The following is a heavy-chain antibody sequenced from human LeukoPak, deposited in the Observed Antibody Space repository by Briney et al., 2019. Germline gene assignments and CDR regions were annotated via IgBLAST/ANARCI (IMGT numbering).Heavy chain of an antibody. CDR3: AKAESGGWPARYYYYYMDV. CDR2: ISWDGGST. D-gene: IGHD6-19*01. V-gene: IGHV3-43D*03. Sequence: PGGSLRLSCAASGFTFDDYAMHWVRQAPGKGLEWVSLISWDGGSTYYADSVKGRFTISRDNSKNSLYLQMNSLRAEDTALYCCAKAESGGWPARYYYYYMDVWGKGTTVTVSS. CDR1: GFTFDDYA. J-gene: IGHJ6*03.